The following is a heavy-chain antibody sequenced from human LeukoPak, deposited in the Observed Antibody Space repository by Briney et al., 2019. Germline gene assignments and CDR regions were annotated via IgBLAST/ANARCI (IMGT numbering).Heavy chain of an antibody. D-gene: IGHD1-1*01. J-gene: IGHJ4*02. CDR2: IYYSGST. CDR1: GGSISSSSYY. CDR3: ARSRLERPFDY. V-gene: IGHV4-61*05. Sequence: SETLSLTCTVSGGSISSSSYYWGWIRQPPGKGLEWIGYIYYSGSTNYNPSLKSRVTISVDTSKNQFSLKLSSVTAADTAVYYCARSRLERPFDYWGQGTLVTVSS.